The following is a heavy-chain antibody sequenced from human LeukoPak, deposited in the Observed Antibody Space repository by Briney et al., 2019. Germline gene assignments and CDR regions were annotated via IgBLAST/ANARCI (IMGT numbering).Heavy chain of an antibody. CDR1: GYSISSGYY. D-gene: IGHD4-23*01. CDR2: IYHSGDT. J-gene: IGHJ4*02. V-gene: IGHV4-38-2*02. CDR3: ARYDYGGWYYFDY. Sequence: SETLSLTCTVSGYSISSGYYWGWIRQPPGKGLEWIGSIYHSGDTYYNPSLKSRVTISVDTSKNQFSLKLSSVTAADTAVYYCARYDYGGWYYFDYWGQGTLVTVSS.